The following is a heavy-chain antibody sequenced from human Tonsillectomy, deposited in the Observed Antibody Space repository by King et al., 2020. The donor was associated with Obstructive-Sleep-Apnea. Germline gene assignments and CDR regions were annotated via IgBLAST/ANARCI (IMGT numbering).Heavy chain of an antibody. CDR3: ARSGPRHGPRFDP. CDR1: GGSISSGDYY. D-gene: IGHD4-17*01. J-gene: IGHJ5*02. Sequence: VQLQESGPGLVKPSQTLSLTCTVSGGSISSGDYYWSWIRQHPGKGRGWIGYIYYSGSTYYNPSLKSRVTISVDTSKNQFSLKLGSVAAADTAVYYCARSGPRHGPRFDPWGQGTLVTVSS. V-gene: IGHV4-31*03. CDR2: IYYSGST.